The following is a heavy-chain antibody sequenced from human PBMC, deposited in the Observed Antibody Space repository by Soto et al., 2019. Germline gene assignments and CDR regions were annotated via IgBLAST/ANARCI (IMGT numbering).Heavy chain of an antibody. J-gene: IGHJ5*02. CDR1: GFTFSSYS. V-gene: IGHV3-48*02. CDR3: AREPAIAARPADGWFDP. CDR2: ISSSSSTI. Sequence: EVQLVESGGGLVQPGGSLRLSCAASGFTFSSYSMNWVRQAPGKGLEWVSYISSSSSTIYYADSVKGRFTISRDNAKHSLYLQMNSLRDEDTAVYYCAREPAIAARPADGWFDPWGQGTLVTVSS. D-gene: IGHD6-6*01.